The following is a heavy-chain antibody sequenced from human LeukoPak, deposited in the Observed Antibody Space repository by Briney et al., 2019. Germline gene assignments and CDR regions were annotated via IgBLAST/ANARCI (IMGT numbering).Heavy chain of an antibody. D-gene: IGHD3/OR15-3a*01. CDR2: ISGSGDST. J-gene: IGHJ4*02. V-gene: IGHV3-23*01. CDR3: TSQRPLDRDY. Sequence: GGSLRLSCAASGFTFTSYAMSWVRQAPGKWLEWVSSISGSGDSTYYAASVKGRFTISRDNSKNTLSLQMNSLRAEDTAVYYCTSQRPLDRDYCGQGTLVTVSS. CDR1: GFTFTSYA.